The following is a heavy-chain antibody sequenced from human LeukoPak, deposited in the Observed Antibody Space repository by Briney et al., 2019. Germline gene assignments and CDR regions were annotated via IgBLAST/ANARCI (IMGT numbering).Heavy chain of an antibody. Sequence: GGSLRLSSAASGFTFSSYGMHWVRQAPGKGLEWVAVIWYDGSNKYYADSVKGRFTISRDNAKNSLYLQMNSLRAEDTAVYYCARGGTYCGVDCYATNYWGQGTLVTVSS. J-gene: IGHJ4*02. CDR2: IWYDGSNK. CDR1: GFTFSSYG. D-gene: IGHD2-21*02. V-gene: IGHV3-33*01. CDR3: ARGGTYCGVDCYATNY.